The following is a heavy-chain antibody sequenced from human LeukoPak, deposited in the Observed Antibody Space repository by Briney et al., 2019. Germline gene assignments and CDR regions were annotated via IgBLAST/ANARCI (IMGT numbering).Heavy chain of an antibody. D-gene: IGHD6-19*01. J-gene: IGHJ6*02. CDR3: AKDRGHRQWLASSYYYGMDV. CDR2: ISSSGSTI. CDR1: GFTFSDYY. V-gene: IGHV3-11*04. Sequence: RGSLRLSCAASGFTFSDYYMTWIRQAPGKGLEWVSYISSSGSTIYYADSVKGRFTISRDNAKNSLYLQMNSLRAEDTAVYYCAKDRGHRQWLASSYYYGMDVWGQGTTVTVSS.